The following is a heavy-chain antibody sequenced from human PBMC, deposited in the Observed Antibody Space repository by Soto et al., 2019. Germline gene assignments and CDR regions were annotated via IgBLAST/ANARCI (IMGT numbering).Heavy chain of an antibody. CDR1: VFTFSSNW. J-gene: IGHJ6*02. CDR3: ARRLEYYYYGMDV. CDR2: IKQDGREK. D-gene: IGHD1-1*01. V-gene: IGHV3-7*01. Sequence: PGGSLRLSCAASVFTFSSNWMSWVRQAPGKGLEWVANIKQDGREKYYVDSVKGRFTISRDNAKNSLYLQMNSLRAEDTAVYYCARRLEYYYYGMDVWGQGTTVTVSS.